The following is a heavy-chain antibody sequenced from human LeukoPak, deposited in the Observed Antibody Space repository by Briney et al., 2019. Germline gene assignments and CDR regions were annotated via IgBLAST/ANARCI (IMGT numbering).Heavy chain of an antibody. CDR3: ARAYYHASGGAFGMDV. CDR2: IWFDGNKK. CDR1: GFAFSSYA. J-gene: IGHJ6*02. Sequence: PGGSLRLSCAASGFAFSSYAMYWVRQAPGKGLEWVALIWFDGNKKDYVDSVKGRFTISRDDSKKTLYLQMNSLRAEDTALYYCARAYYHASGGAFGMDVWGQGTTVTVSS. V-gene: IGHV3-33*07. D-gene: IGHD3-10*01.